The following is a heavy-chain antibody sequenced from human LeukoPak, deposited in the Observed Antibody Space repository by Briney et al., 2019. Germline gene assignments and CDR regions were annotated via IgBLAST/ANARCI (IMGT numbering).Heavy chain of an antibody. CDR1: GFTFSSYG. CDR2: ISYDGSNN. D-gene: IGHD6-19*01. J-gene: IGHJ4*02. CDR3: AKDPYSSGGYFDY. V-gene: IGHV3-30*18. Sequence: GGSLRLSCAASGFTFSSYGMHWVRQAPGKGLEWVAVISYDGSNNYYADSVKGRFTISRDNSKNTLYLQLNSLRAEDTAVYYCAKDPYSSGGYFDYWGQGTLVTVSS.